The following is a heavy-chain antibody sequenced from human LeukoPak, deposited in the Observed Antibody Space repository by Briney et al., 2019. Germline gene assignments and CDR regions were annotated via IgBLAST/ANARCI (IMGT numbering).Heavy chain of an antibody. CDR1: GYTFTGYH. D-gene: IGHD5-18*01. Sequence: ASVKVSCKASGYTFTGYHIHWVRQAPGQGLEWMGWINPNSGGTNYAQKFQGRVTMTRDTSISTAYMELSRLRSDDTAVYYCARDLGPPVDTAMGYYFDYWGQGTLVTVSS. CDR3: ARDLGPPVDTAMGYYFDY. V-gene: IGHV1-2*02. CDR2: INPNSGGT. J-gene: IGHJ4*02.